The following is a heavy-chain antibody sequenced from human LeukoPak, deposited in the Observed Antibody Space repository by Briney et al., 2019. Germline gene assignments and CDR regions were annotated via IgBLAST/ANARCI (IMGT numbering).Heavy chain of an antibody. CDR2: IDPNGSTT. Sequence: GGSLRLSCAASGFTFNGCWMHWVRQAPGEGLVWVSRIDPNGSTTNYAESVKGRFTTSRDNDKNTMYLQMNSLRAEDTALYYCTRGEAGRSGRSDVCGRGTTVTVSS. CDR3: TRGEAGRSGRSDV. CDR1: GFTFNGCW. V-gene: IGHV3-74*01. J-gene: IGHJ6*02. D-gene: IGHD1-26*01.